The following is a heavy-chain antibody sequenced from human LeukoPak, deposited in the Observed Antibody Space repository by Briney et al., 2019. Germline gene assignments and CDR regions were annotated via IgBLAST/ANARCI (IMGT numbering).Heavy chain of an antibody. CDR1: GFTFDDYG. D-gene: IGHD6-19*01. V-gene: IGHV3-20*04. J-gene: IGHJ4*02. CDR2: INWNGGST. CDR3: AREHSSGWYATLDY. Sequence: GGSLRLSCAASGFTFDDYGMSWVRHAPGKGLEWVSGINWNGGSTGYADSVKGRFTISRDNAKNSLYLQMNSLRAEDTAVYYCAREHSSGWYATLDYWGQGTLVTVSS.